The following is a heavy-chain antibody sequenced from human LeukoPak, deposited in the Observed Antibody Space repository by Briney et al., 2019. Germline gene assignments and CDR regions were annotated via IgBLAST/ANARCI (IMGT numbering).Heavy chain of an antibody. V-gene: IGHV4-59*08. CDR2: IYYSGST. D-gene: IGHD1-26*01. J-gene: IGHJ4*02. Sequence: KPSETLSLTCTVSGGSISSYYWSWIRQPPGKGLEWIGYIYYSGSTNYNPSLKSRVTISVDTSKNQFSLKLSSVTAADTAMYFCARSFSEKFYFESWGQGTLVTVSS. CDR3: ARSFSEKFYFES. CDR1: GGSISSYY.